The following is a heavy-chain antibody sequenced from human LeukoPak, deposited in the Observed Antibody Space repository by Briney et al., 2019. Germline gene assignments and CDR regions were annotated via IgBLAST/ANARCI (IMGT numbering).Heavy chain of an antibody. D-gene: IGHD6-19*01. CDR1: GGSISSYY. CDR3: ARLGDDNGGWYYFDY. CDR2: YHYTGNT. V-gene: IGHV4-39*01. Sequence: SETLSLTCTVSGGSISSYYWGWIRQPPGKGLEWIGTYHYTGNTYYNPSLQSRVTISVDTSKNQFSLKLSSVTAADTAVYYCARLGDDNGGWYYFDYWGQGTLVTVAS. J-gene: IGHJ4*02.